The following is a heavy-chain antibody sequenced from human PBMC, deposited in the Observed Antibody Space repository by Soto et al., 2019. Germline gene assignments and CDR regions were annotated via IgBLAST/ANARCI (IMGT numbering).Heavy chain of an antibody. J-gene: IGHJ5*02. CDR2: ISAYNGNT. V-gene: IGHV1-18*01. CDR1: GYTFTSYG. CDR3: ARVAYSSSSGRNWFAP. Sequence: GASVKVSCKASGYTFTSYGISWVRQAPGQGLEWMGWISAYNGNTNYAQKLQGRVTMTTDTSTSTAYMELRSLRSDDAAVYYRARVAYSSSSGRNWFAPWGQGTLVTVSA. D-gene: IGHD6-6*01.